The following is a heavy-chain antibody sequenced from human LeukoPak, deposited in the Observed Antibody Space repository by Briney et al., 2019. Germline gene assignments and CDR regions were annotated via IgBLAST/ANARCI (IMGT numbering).Heavy chain of an antibody. J-gene: IGHJ4*02. V-gene: IGHV4-39*07. Sequence: KSSETLSLTCTVSGGSISSSSYYWGWIRQPPGKGLEWIGSIYYSGSTYYNPSLKSRVTISVDTSKNQFSLKLSSVTAADTAVYYCARDLIAAAGTCVFDYWGQGTLVTVSS. CDR1: GGSISSSSYY. CDR2: IYYSGST. CDR3: ARDLIAAAGTCVFDY. D-gene: IGHD6-13*01.